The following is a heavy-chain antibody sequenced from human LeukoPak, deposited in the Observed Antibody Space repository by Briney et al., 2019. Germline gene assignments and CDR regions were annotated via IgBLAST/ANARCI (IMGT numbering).Heavy chain of an antibody. CDR1: GFTFNTYG. CDR2: ISYDGTDK. Sequence: GGSLRLSCAASGFTFNTYGMHWVRQAPGKGLEWVAVISYDGTDKYYADPVKGRFTISRDNSKNTLYLQMNSLRAEDTAVYYCARDDSYGLDYWGQGTLVTVSS. D-gene: IGHD5-18*01. V-gene: IGHV3-30*03. CDR3: ARDDSYGLDY. J-gene: IGHJ4*02.